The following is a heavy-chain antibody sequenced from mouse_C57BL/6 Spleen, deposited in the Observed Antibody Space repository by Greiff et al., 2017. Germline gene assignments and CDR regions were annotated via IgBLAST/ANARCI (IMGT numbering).Heavy chain of an antibody. Sequence: LQESGAELVKPGASVKISCKASGYAFSRSWMNWVKQRPGKGLEWIGQIFPGGGDTTYNGKFKGKATLTADKSSSTAYMPLSSLTSEDSAVYFCAGTAYYSNDYAVDYWGKGTSVTVSS. CDR2: IFPGGGDT. CDR3: AGTAYYSNDYAVDY. D-gene: IGHD2-5*01. CDR1: GYAFSRSW. V-gene: IGHV1-80*01. J-gene: IGHJ4*01.